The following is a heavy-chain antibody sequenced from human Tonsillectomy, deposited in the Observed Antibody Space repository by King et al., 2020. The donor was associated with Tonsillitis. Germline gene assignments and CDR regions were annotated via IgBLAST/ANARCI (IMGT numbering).Heavy chain of an antibody. CDR2: INPNSGGT. J-gene: IGHJ4*02. CDR3: ARLVVPARYFDY. CDR1: GYTFTGYY. Sequence: QLVQSGAEVKKPGASVKVSCKASGYTFTGYYMHWVRQAPGQGLEWMGWINPNSGGTNYAQKVQGRVTMTRDTSIRTAYMELSRLRSDDTAVYYWARLVVPARYFDYWGQGTLVTVSS. V-gene: IGHV1-2*02. D-gene: IGHD2-2*01.